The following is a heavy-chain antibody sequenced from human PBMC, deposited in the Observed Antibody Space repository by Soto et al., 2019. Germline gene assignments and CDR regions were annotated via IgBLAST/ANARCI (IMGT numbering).Heavy chain of an antibody. CDR2: IGGGGDDT. J-gene: IGHJ3*02. CDR3: AKDRMNNNSGRDPFDI. CDR1: GFTFSNYA. V-gene: IGHV3-23*01. Sequence: VQLLESGGGLVQPGGSLRLSCEASGFTFSNYAMSWVRPAPGKWLEWVSRIGGGGDDTYYADSVKGRFISSRDNSKSTLSLHMNGLRGEDTAVYYCAKDRMNNNSGRDPFDIWGQGRMVTVSS. D-gene: IGHD2-15*01.